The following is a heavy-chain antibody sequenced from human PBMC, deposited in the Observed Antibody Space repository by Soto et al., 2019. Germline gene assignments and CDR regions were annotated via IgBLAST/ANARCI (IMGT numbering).Heavy chain of an antibody. V-gene: IGHV4-31*03. J-gene: IGHJ4*02. CDR2: ISYGGST. D-gene: IGHD3-16*01. CDR1: GGSINSGGYC. CDR3: SRGILV. Sequence: QVQLQESGPGLVKPSQTLSLTCTVSGGSINSGGYCWSRIRQHPGKGLDWIGCISYGGSTSYNPSLQSRVTISVATSKNQFSLKLTSVTAADTAVYYCSRGILVWGQGALITVSS.